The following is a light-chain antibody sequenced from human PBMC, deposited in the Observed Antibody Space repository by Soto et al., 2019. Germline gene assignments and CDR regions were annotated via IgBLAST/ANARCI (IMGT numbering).Light chain of an antibody. V-gene: IGKV3-20*01. CDR3: QQYGGSPPN. CDR1: ESLITKA. J-gene: IGKJ3*01. CDR2: GAF. Sequence: EIVLTQSPGTLSLSPGETATVSCRATESLITKALAWYQQKPGQAPRLLIYGAFTRDAAIPDRFNGSGSGTDFALTISRLELEDSAVYYCQQYGGSPPNFGPGTKVDSK.